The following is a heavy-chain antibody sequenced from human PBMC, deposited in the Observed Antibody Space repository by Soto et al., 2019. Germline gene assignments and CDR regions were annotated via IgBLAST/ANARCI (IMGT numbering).Heavy chain of an antibody. Sequence: QITLKESGPTLVKPTQTLTLTCTFSGFSLSTSGVGVGWIRQPPGKALEWLALIYWDDDKRYSPSLKSRLTITKXXSXNXXVLTMTNMDPVDTATYYCAHSRVRGVIWETYYFDYWGQGTLVTVSS. J-gene: IGHJ4*02. CDR3: AHSRVRGVIWETYYFDY. CDR2: IYWDDDK. CDR1: GFSLSTSGVG. V-gene: IGHV2-5*02. D-gene: IGHD3-10*01.